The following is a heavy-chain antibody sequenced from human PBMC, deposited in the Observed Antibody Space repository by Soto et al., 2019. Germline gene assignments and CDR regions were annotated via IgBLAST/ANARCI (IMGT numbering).Heavy chain of an antibody. D-gene: IGHD3-22*01. Sequence: PSQTLALSCAVSGYSISSGYYWGWIRQPPGKGLEWTGIIYHSGSTYYNPYLKSRVNISVDTSKNQFSLKLSSVTAADTAVYYCAREKGRTTMIVVVIPGAFDIWGQGTMVTVSS. CDR2: IYHSGST. V-gene: IGHV4-38-2*02. J-gene: IGHJ3*02. CDR1: GYSISSGYY. CDR3: AREKGRTTMIVVVIPGAFDI.